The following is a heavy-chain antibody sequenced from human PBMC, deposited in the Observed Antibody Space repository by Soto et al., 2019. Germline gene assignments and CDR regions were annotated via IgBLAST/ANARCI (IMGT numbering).Heavy chain of an antibody. Sequence: QVQLVQSGAEVKKPGASVKVSCKASGYTFTSYDINWVRQATGQGLEWMGWMNPNSGNTGYAQKCXXRVTMTRNTSISTAYIELSSRRSEDTAVYYCARDKVGMVDYWGQGTLVTVSS. CDR1: GYTFTSYD. CDR3: ARDKVGMVDY. J-gene: IGHJ4*02. D-gene: IGHD5-12*01. CDR2: MNPNSGNT. V-gene: IGHV1-8*01.